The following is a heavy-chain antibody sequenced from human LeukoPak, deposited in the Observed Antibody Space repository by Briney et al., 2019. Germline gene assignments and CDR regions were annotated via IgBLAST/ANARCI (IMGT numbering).Heavy chain of an antibody. CDR2: VSDDGSNK. D-gene: IGHD6-13*01. CDR1: GFTFSSYA. CDR3: ARGGETSNWYPGYFDY. V-gene: IGHV3-30-3*01. J-gene: IGHJ4*02. Sequence: GGSLRLSCAASGFTFSSYAMHWVRQAPGKGLEWVAVVSDDGSNKYYADSVRGRFTISRDNGKNTLYLQMNSLRAEDTAVYYCARGGETSNWYPGYFDYWGQGALVTVSS.